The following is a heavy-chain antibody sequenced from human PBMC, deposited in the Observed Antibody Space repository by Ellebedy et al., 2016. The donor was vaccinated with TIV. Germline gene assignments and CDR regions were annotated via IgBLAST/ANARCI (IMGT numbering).Heavy chain of an antibody. Sequence: AASVKVSCKASGGTFSSDAISWVRQAPGQGLEWMGRIVPLLHIANYAQKFQARVTINADNSTNTVYMELSSLRSEDTAVYYCAKDSSSGWFLPYFQHWGQGTLVTVSS. CDR2: IVPLLHIA. CDR3: AKDSSSGWFLPYFQH. V-gene: IGHV1-69*04. D-gene: IGHD6-13*01. CDR1: GGTFSSDA. J-gene: IGHJ1*01.